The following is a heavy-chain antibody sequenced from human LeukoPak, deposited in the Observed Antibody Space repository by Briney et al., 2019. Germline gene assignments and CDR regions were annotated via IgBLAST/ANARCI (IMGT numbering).Heavy chain of an antibody. CDR3: AKDRSFVVVTFFDY. V-gene: IGHV3-11*04. CDR1: GFTFSDYY. J-gene: IGHJ4*02. Sequence: GSLRLSCAASGFTFSDYYMSWIRQAPGKGLEWVSYISSSGSTIYYADSVKGRFTISRDNAKNSLYLQMNSLRAEDTAVYYCAKDRSFVVVTFFDYWGQGTLVTVSS. CDR2: ISSSGSTI. D-gene: IGHD2-21*02.